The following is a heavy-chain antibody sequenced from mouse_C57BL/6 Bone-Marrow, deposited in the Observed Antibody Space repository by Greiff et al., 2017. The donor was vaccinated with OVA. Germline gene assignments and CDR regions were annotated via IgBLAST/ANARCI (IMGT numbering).Heavy chain of an antibody. CDR3: ATLYYGYDRNY. V-gene: IGHV1-64*01. D-gene: IGHD2-2*01. CDR2: IHPNSGRT. J-gene: IGHJ2*01. Sequence: QVQLQQSGAELVKPGASVKLSCKASGYTFTSYWMHWVKQRPGQGLKWIGMIHPNSGRTNYNEKFKSKATLTVDKSSSTAYMQLSSLTSEDSAVYYCATLYYGYDRNYWGNGTTLTVSS. CDR1: GYTFTSYW.